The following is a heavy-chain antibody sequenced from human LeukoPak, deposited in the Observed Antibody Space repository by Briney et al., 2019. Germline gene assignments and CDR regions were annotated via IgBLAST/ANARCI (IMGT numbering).Heavy chain of an antibody. CDR1: GFTFSGRW. J-gene: IGHJ4*02. CDR2: IKPDGSEK. Sequence: PGGSLRLSCAASGFTFSGRWMSWVRQAPGKGLEWVANIKPDGSEKNYVDSVKGRFTISRDNAKSSLYLQMNSLIVEDTAVYYCARVRGAGSSWYAIPYFDYWGQGTLVTVSS. CDR3: ARVRGAGSSWYAIPYFDY. D-gene: IGHD6-13*01. V-gene: IGHV3-7*03.